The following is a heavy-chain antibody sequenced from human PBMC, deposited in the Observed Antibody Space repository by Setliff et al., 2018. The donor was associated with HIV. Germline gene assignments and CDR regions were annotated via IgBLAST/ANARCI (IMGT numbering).Heavy chain of an antibody. Sequence: SETLSFTCTVFGESFSGYYWTWIRQPPGKGLQWIGTIYSNGRTYYNPSLKSRVTMSLDTSKKQSSLKLSSVTAADTAVYYCVRQHGDYAFGSWGQGTLVTVSS. CDR2: IYSNGRT. CDR3: VRQHGDYAFGS. V-gene: IGHV4-59*04. CDR1: GESFSGYY. D-gene: IGHD4-17*01. J-gene: IGHJ5*01.